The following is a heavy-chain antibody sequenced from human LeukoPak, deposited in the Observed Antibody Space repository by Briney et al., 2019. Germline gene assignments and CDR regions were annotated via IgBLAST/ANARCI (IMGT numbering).Heavy chain of an antibody. CDR2: ISAYNGNT. Sequence: ASVEVSCKASGYTFTSYGINWVRQAPGQGLEWMGCISAYNGNTNYAQKLQGKVTMTTDTSTSTAYLELRSLRSDDTAVYYCAREGIAVAASFDYWGQGTLVTVSS. CDR1: GYTFTSYG. J-gene: IGHJ4*02. V-gene: IGHV1-18*01. CDR3: AREGIAVAASFDY. D-gene: IGHD6-19*01.